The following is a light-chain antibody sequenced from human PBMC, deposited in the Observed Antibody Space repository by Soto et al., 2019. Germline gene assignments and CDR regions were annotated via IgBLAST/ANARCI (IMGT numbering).Light chain of an antibody. CDR2: GTS. V-gene: IGKV3-20*01. CDR3: QQYGSSPLT. J-gene: IGKJ4*01. CDR1: QYVSTTF. Sequence: EIVLTQSPGTLALSPGERATLSCRASQYVSTTFFAWYQQKPGQSPRLLIYGTSNSATGIPYRYSGSGSGTDFTLNISRPKPDDFAVYYCQQYGSSPLTFGGETRMEIK.